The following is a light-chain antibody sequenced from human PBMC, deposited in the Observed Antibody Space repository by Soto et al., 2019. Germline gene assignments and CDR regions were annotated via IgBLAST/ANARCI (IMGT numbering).Light chain of an antibody. V-gene: IGKV3-11*01. CDR2: DAS. CDR3: QQRDSWPLT. CDR1: QSVGRT. Sequence: EIVLTQSPATLSLSPGERATLSCRASQSVGRTLAWFQQKPGQAPRLLIYDASNRATGIPARFTGSGSGTDFPLTIRSLEPEDFAIYYCQQRDSWPLTFGGGTKVDIK. J-gene: IGKJ4*01.